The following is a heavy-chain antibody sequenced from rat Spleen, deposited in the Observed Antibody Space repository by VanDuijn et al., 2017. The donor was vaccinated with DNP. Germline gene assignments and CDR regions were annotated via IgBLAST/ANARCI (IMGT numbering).Heavy chain of an antibody. CDR3: TTDYYSSYSPFAY. Sequence: EVQLVESGGDLVQPGRSLKLSCVASGFTFSYYWMAWIRQVPGKGLEWIASITSGSGSTSYLDSVRGRFTISRDDAKDTLSLQMNSLRSEDTATYYCTTDYYSSYSPFAYWGQGTLVTVSS. CDR2: ITSGSGST. J-gene: IGHJ3*01. V-gene: IGHV5-31*01. D-gene: IGHD1-2*01. CDR1: GFTFSYYW.